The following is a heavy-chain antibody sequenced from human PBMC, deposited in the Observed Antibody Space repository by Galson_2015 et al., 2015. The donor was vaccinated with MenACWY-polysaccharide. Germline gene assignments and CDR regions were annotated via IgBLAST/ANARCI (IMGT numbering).Heavy chain of an antibody. CDR3: AREGSRIVFHAFDI. V-gene: IGHV3-33*01. Sequence: LRLSCAASGSKYRGSGMHWVRQAPGKGLEWVAVIQYDGSQKQYTDSVRGRFSISRDNSKNTLYLEMNSLRAEDTALYYCAREGSRIVFHAFDIWGQGTMVIVSS. D-gene: IGHD3-10*02. CDR1: GSKYRGSG. CDR2: IQYDGSQK. J-gene: IGHJ3*02.